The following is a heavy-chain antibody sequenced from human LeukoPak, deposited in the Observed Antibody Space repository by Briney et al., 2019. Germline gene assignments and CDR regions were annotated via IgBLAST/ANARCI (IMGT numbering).Heavy chain of an antibody. CDR3: AKDPSSSWFGDYFDY. CDR2: ISGSGGST. Sequence: PGRSLRLSCAASGFTFSSYAMSWVRQAPGKGLEWVSAISGSGGSTYYADSVKGRFTISRDNSKNTLYLQMNSLRAEDTAVYYCAKDPSSSWFGDYFDYWGQGTLVTVSS. J-gene: IGHJ4*02. D-gene: IGHD6-13*01. V-gene: IGHV3-23*01. CDR1: GFTFSSYA.